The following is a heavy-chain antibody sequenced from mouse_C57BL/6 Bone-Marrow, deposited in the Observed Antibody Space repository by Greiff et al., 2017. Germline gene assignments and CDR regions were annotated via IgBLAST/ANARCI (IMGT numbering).Heavy chain of an antibody. CDR1: GYTFTSYW. J-gene: IGHJ2*01. V-gene: IGHV1-59*01. Sequence: VQLQRPGAELVRPGTSVKLSCKASGYTFTSYWMHWVKQRPGQGLEWIGVIDPSDSYTNYNQKFKGKATLTVDTSSSTAYMQLSSLTSEDSAVYYCAREGPPYYFDYWGQGTTLTVSS. CDR3: AREGPPYYFDY. CDR2: IDPSDSYT.